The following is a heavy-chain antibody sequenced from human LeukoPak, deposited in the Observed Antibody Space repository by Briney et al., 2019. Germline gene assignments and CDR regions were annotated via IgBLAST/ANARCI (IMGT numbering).Heavy chain of an antibody. J-gene: IGHJ6*03. Sequence: GGSLRLSCAASGFTFSGSAMHWVRQASGKGLEWVGRIRSKANSYATAYAASVKGRFTISRDDSKNTAYLQMNSLKTEDTAVYYCTRLSGATGVGSYYYMDVWGKGTTVTVSS. CDR3: TRLSGATGVGSYYYMDV. D-gene: IGHD1-26*01. CDR2: IRSKANSYAT. V-gene: IGHV3-73*01. CDR1: GFTFSGSA.